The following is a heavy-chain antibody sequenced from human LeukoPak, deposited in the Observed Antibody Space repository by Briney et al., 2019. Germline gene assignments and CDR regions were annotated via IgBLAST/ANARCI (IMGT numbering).Heavy chain of an antibody. CDR1: GFTFDDYT. CDR2: ISWDGGST. V-gene: IGHV3-43*01. Sequence: GGSLRLSCAASGFTFDDYTMHWVRQARGKCLEWVSLISWDGGSTYYADSVKGRFTISRDNSKNSLYLQMNSLRTEDTALYYCAKDIIYDSSGYPDYWGQGTLVTVSS. CDR3: AKDIIYDSSGYPDY. D-gene: IGHD3-22*01. J-gene: IGHJ4*02.